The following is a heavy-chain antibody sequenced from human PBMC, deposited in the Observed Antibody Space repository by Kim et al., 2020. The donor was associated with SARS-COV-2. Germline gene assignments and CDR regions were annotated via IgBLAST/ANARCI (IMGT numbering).Heavy chain of an antibody. J-gene: IGHJ4*02. D-gene: IGHD2-15*01. CDR3: AKDHRAVVTVTRFDY. CDR1: GFTFSSYA. V-gene: IGHV3-23*01. CDR2: ISGSGGST. Sequence: GGSLRLSCAASGFTFSSYAMSWVRQAPGKGLEWVSAISGSGGSTYYADSVKGRFTISRDNSKNTLYLQMNSLRAEDTAVYYCAKDHRAVVTVTRFDYWGQGTLVTVSS.